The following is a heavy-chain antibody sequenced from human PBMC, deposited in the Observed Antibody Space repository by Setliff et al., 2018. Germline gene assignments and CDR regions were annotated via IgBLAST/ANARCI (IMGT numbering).Heavy chain of an antibody. Sequence: PGGSLRLSCAASGFTFDDYAMHWARQAPGKGLEWVSGISWNSDSVGYADSVKGRFTISRDNAKNSLYLQMNSLRAEDMALYYCAKDAAKWLTHYYFDYWGQGTLVTVSS. CDR1: GFTFDDYA. V-gene: IGHV3-9*03. D-gene: IGHD2-8*01. J-gene: IGHJ4*02. CDR2: ISWNSDSV. CDR3: AKDAAKWLTHYYFDY.